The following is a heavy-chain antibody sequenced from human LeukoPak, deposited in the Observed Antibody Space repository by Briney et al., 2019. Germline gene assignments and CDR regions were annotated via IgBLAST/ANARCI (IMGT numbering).Heavy chain of an antibody. CDR3: AKGVLRTGGDY. J-gene: IGHJ4*02. Sequence: GGSLRLSCAASGFTFSSYAMTWVRQAPGKGLEWVSSIIGSGSNTYYADSVKGRFTISRDNSKNTLYLQMNSLRAEDTDVYYCAKGVLRTGGDYWGQGTLVTVSS. CDR1: GFTFSSYA. CDR2: IIGSGSNT. D-gene: IGHD3-16*01. V-gene: IGHV3-23*01.